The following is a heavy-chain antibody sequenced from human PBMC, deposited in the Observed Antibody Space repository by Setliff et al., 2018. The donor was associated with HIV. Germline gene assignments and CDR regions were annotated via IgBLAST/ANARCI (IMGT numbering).Heavy chain of an antibody. CDR2: ISQSGTT. V-gene: IGHV4-34*01. CDR1: GGSFSGYS. Sequence: SETLSLTCVVSGGSFSGYSWSWIRQSPGKGLEWIGEISQSGTTHYNPSLKRRVTISEDTSKSQLSMKLTSVAAADTAIYYCARGKGGIDGPVEFDNWGQGTQVTSPQ. CDR3: ARGKGGIDGPVEFDN. D-gene: IGHD1-1*01. J-gene: IGHJ4*02.